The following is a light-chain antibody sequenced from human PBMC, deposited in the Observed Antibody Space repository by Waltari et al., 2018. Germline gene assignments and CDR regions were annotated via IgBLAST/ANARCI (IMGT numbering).Light chain of an antibody. CDR3: QQRSNWPLT. CDR1: QSISSS. CDR2: DAS. J-gene: IGKJ3*01. Sequence: EIVLTQSPATLSLSPGERATLSCRASQSISSSLAWYQQQPGQAPRLLIYDASNRATGIPARFSGSGSGTDFTLTISSLEPEDFAIYYCQQRSNWPLTFGPGTKVDIK. V-gene: IGKV3-11*01.